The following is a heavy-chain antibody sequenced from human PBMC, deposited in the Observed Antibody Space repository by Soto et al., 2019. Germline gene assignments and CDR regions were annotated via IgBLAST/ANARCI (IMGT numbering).Heavy chain of an antibody. CDR1: GFPFSSYV. Sequence: EVQLLESGGGLVQRGGSLRLSCAASGFPFSSYVMSWVRQAPGKGLEWVSGISGGGCNTFYADSVQGRFTTSINNSKNTLHLQINSLGAENTAVYYCAKDSNKYSSSLRGRYFDYWGQGIGVTDAS. CDR2: ISGGGCNT. CDR3: AKDSNKYSSSLRGRYFDY. D-gene: IGHD4-4*01. V-gene: IGHV3-23*01. J-gene: IGHJ4*02.